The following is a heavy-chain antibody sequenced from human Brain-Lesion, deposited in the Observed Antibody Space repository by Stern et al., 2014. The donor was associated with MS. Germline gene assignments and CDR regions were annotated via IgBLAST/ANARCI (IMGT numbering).Heavy chain of an antibody. CDR1: GGSISSSSYY. CDR2: IYYRGST. CDR3: AKLWLGELPESPFDY. V-gene: IGHV4-39*01. J-gene: IGHJ4*02. Sequence: QVQLVESGPGLVKPSETLSLTCTVSGGSISSSSYYWGWIRQPPGKGLEWIGSIYYRGSTYYNPSLKSRVTIPMDPSKNQFSRRRSSVTAADTAVYFCAKLWLGELPESPFDYWGQGTLVTVSS. D-gene: IGHD3-10*01.